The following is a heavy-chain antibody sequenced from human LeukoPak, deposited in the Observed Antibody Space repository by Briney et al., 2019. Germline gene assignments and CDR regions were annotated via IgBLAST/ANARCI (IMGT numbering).Heavy chain of an antibody. D-gene: IGHD3-10*01. CDR3: ARGGSPYVMDV. V-gene: IGHV3-7*04. Sequence: DSVRGRFTMSRDNAKKSMYLQMNSLRAEDTGIYYCARGGSPYVMDVWGPGTTVTVSS. J-gene: IGHJ6*02.